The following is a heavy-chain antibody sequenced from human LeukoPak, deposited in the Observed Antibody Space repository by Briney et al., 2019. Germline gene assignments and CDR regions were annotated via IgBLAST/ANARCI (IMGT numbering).Heavy chain of an antibody. CDR2: IYYSGST. CDR1: GGSISSSSYY. Sequence: PSETLSLTCTVSGGSISSSSYYWGWIRQPPGKGLEWIGSIYYSGSTYYSPSLKSRITISVDTSKNQFSLKLSSVTAADTAAYYCAREDYDTLTGYRFYFDYWGQGTLVTVSS. V-gene: IGHV4-39*01. D-gene: IGHD3-9*01. J-gene: IGHJ4*02. CDR3: AREDYDTLTGYRFYFDY.